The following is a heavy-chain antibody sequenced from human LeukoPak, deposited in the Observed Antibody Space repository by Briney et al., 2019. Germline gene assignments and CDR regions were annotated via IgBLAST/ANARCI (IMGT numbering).Heavy chain of an antibody. D-gene: IGHD6-13*01. Sequence: ASVTLSFTASGYTFTSYDINWVRQATGQGLEWMGWMNPNSGNTGYAQKFQGRVTITMNTSISTAYIELSSLRSEDTAVYYCARGPAAGPSSRFDPWGQGTVVVVSS. CDR3: ARGPAAGPSSRFDP. CDR2: MNPNSGNT. V-gene: IGHV1-8*03. CDR1: GYTFTSYD. J-gene: IGHJ5*02.